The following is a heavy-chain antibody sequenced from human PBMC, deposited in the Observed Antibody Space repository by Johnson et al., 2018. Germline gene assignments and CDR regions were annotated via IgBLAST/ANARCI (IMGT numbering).Heavy chain of an antibody. CDR1: GFTFTIYG. Sequence: QVQLVQSGGGVVQPGRSLRLSCAASGFTFTIYGMHWVRQAPGKGLEWVALISYDGRNTYYADSVRGQFTISRDNSKNTLYLQMNSRRAEDTAVYYCARDHEKRALRHAAEYFQHWGQGTLVIVSS. CDR3: ARDHEKRALRHAAEYFQH. J-gene: IGHJ1*01. CDR2: ISYDGRNT. V-gene: IGHV3-30*03.